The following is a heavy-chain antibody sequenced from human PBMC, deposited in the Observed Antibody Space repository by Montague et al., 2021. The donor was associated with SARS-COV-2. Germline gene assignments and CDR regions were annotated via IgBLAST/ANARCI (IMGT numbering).Heavy chain of an antibody. CDR2: IYSNDEK. V-gene: IGHV2-5*01. J-gene: IGHJ4*02. CDR1: GFSLSTPNVG. Sequence: PALVKPTQTLTLTCTFSGFSLSTPNVGVGWIRQPPGKALEWVAVIYSNDEKRYSPSLRNRLTITKDTAKNQVVLSLTYVDPLDTATYYCAHLIRYYDIFTGIPSDYWGQGSQVTVSS. D-gene: IGHD3-9*01. CDR3: AHLIRYYDIFTGIPSDY.